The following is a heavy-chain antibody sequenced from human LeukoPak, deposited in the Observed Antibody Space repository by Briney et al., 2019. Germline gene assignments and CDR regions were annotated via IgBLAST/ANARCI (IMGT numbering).Heavy chain of an antibody. J-gene: IGHJ4*02. V-gene: IGHV4-59*01. CDR1: GGSLSSYY. Sequence: PSETLSLTCTVSGGSLSSYYWSWTRQPPGKGLEWMGYIYSSGSTNYNPSLRSRVTLSLDTSRNQFSLKLTSVTAADTAVYYCARDVYCGGDCSYFDSWGQGTLVTVSS. CDR3: ARDVYCGGDCSYFDS. D-gene: IGHD2-21*02. CDR2: IYSSGST.